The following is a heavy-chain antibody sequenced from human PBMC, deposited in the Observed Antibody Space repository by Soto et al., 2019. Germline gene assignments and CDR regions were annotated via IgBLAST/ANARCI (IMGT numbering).Heavy chain of an antibody. D-gene: IGHD2-21*02. V-gene: IGHV2-5*01. CDR2: IYSNDHK. Sequence: QITLKESGPTLVKPTQTLTLTCSFSGFSFSPRGVGVGWIRQPPGKAPECLAVIYSNDHKRYNPSLQTRVSSTKDTSKSQVAPTMTNLDPPDTGTFFCAHRQRGGNVTEGFDFLGQGILVPVTS. J-gene: IGHJ4*02. CDR1: GFSFSPRGVG. CDR3: AHRQRGGNVTEGFDF.